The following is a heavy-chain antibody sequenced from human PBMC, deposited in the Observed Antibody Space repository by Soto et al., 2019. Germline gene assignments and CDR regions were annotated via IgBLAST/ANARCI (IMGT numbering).Heavy chain of an antibody. J-gene: IGHJ4*02. CDR1: WGSVSSNTAT. V-gene: IGHV6-1*01. Sequence: PSQTLSLTCAISWGSVSSNTATWNWVRQSPSRGLEWLGRTYCRSNWNFDYALSVKSRITINPDTSKNQFSLQLNSLTPEDTAFYYCAGELDIHHGLGYWGPGTSVTVSS. CDR3: AGELDIHHGLGY. D-gene: IGHD6-19*01. CDR2: TYCRSNWNF.